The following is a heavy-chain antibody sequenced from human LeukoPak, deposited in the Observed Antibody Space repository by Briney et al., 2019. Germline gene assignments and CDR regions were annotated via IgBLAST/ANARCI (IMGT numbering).Heavy chain of an antibody. CDR1: GFTFSSYA. J-gene: IGHJ4*02. Sequence: PGGSLRLSCAASGFTFSSYAMSWVRQAPGKGLEWVSAISGSGGSTYYADSVKGRFTISRDNSKDTLYLQMNSLRAEDTAVYYCAKAGSDYGDFDYWGQGTLVTVSS. CDR2: ISGSGGST. CDR3: AKAGSDYGDFDY. V-gene: IGHV3-23*01. D-gene: IGHD4-17*01.